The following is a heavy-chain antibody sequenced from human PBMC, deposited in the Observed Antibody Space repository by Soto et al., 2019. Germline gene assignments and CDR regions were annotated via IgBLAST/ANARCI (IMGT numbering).Heavy chain of an antibody. CDR3: AKDGSEYYDSSGHDYVSYHYGLDF. CDR2: ISGSGGST. D-gene: IGHD3-22*01. Sequence: HPGGYLRLSCAASGFTFSSYAMSWVRQAPGKGLEWVSAISGSGGSTYYADSVKGRFTISRDNSKNTLYLQMNSLRAEDTAVYYCAKDGSEYYDSSGHDYVSYHYGLDFRGQGSTVTASS. CDR1: GFTFSSYA. V-gene: IGHV3-23*01. J-gene: IGHJ6*02.